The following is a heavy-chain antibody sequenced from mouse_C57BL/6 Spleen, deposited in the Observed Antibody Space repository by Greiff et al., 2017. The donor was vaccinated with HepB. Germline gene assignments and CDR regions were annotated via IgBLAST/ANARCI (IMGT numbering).Heavy chain of an antibody. Sequence: VQLQQSGPELVKPGASVKISCKASGYSFTDYKMNWVKQSHGQSLEWIGVINPNYGTTSYNQKFKGKATLTVDKSSSTAYMQLNSLTSEDSAVYDCSRHYGSSCWYFDVWGTGTTVTVSS. CDR3: SRHYGSSCWYFDV. V-gene: IGHV1-39*01. D-gene: IGHD1-1*01. CDR2: INPNYGTT. J-gene: IGHJ1*03. CDR1: GYSFTDYK.